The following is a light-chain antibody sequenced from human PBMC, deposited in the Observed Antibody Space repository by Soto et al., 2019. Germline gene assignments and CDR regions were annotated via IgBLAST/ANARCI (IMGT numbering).Light chain of an antibody. J-gene: IGKJ5*01. CDR3: QQLNSYPIT. V-gene: IGKV1-9*01. Sequence: DIQMTQSPSSLSASVGDRVTITWRASQRVGTYLNWYQQKPGKAPKLLIYAASTLQSGVPSRFSGSGSGTECTLTISSLQPEDFETYYCQQLNSYPITFGQGTRLEIK. CDR1: QRVGTY. CDR2: AAS.